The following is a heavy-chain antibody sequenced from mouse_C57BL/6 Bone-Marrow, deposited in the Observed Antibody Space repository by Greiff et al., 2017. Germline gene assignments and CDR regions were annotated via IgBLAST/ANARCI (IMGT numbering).Heavy chain of an antibody. V-gene: IGHV1-69*01. Sequence: VQLQQPGAELVMPGASVKLSCKASGYTFTSYWMHWVKQRPGQGLEWIGEIDPSDSYTNYNQKVKGKSTLTVDKSSSTAYMQLSSLTAEDSAVYYCAILSMDYWGQGTSVTVSS. J-gene: IGHJ4*01. CDR3: AILSMDY. CDR2: IDPSDSYT. D-gene: IGHD1-1*02. CDR1: GYTFTSYW.